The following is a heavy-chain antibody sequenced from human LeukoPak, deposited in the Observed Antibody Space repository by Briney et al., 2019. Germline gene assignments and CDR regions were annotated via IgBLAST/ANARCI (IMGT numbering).Heavy chain of an antibody. Sequence: GGSLRLSCAASGFTFSSYGMHWVRQAPGKGLEWVAVISYDGSNKYYADSVKGRFTITRDNSKNTLYLQMNSLRDEDTAVYYCARSQTPAGTFDYWGQGTLVTVSS. D-gene: IGHD6-13*01. J-gene: IGHJ4*02. V-gene: IGHV3-30*03. CDR3: ARSQTPAGTFDY. CDR2: ISYDGSNK. CDR1: GFTFSSYG.